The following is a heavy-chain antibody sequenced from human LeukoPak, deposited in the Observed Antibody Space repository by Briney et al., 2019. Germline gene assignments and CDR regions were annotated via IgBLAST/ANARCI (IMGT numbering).Heavy chain of an antibody. CDR1: GGTLSSYA. CDR3: ARTSPMRLGQYHFDY. D-gene: IGHD2-2*01. CDR2: IIPMFGTA. V-gene: IGHV1-69*05. J-gene: IGHJ4*02. Sequence: SVKVSCKASGGTLSSYAISWVRQAPGQGLEWMGGIIPMFGTANYAQKFQGRVTITTDESTRIAYMEVSSLRSEDTAVYYCARTSPMRLGQYHFDYWGQGTLVTVSS.